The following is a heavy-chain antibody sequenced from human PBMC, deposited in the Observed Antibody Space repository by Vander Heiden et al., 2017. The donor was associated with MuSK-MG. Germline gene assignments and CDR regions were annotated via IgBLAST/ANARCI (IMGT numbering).Heavy chain of an antibody. CDR1: GGTFSSSA. V-gene: IGHV1-69*01. CDR3: ARAFYYYDSSGFVRYFDY. D-gene: IGHD3-22*01. Sequence: QVQLVQSGAEVKKPGSSVKVSCKASGGTFSSSAISWVRQAPGQGLEWMGGIIPIFGTANYAQKFQGRVTITADESTSTAYMELSSLRSEDTAVYYCARAFYYYDSSGFVRYFDYWGQGTLVTVSS. J-gene: IGHJ4*02. CDR2: IIPIFGTA.